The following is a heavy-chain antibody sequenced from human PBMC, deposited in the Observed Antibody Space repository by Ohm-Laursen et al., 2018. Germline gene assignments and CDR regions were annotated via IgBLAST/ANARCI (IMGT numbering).Heavy chain of an antibody. Sequence: SLRLSCSASGFTFSSYGMHWVRQAPGKGLEWVAVISYDGSNKYYADSVKGRFTISRDNSKNSLYLQMNSLRAEDTAVYYCASWGIYCSSTSCFYWGQGTLVTVSS. V-gene: IGHV3-30*03. CDR1: GFTFSSYG. J-gene: IGHJ4*02. D-gene: IGHD2-2*01. CDR2: ISYDGSNK. CDR3: ASWGIYCSSTSCFY.